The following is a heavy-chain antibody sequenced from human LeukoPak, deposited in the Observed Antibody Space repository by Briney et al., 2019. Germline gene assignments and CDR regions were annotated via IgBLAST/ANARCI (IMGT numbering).Heavy chain of an antibody. V-gene: IGHV1-8*01. CDR1: GYTFTSYD. D-gene: IGHD3-10*01. Sequence: ASVKVSCKASGYTFTSYDIHWVRQATGQGLEWMGWMNPGSGNTGYAQKFQGRVTMTRNTAIRTAYMELSSLRSEDTAVYYCARNVRDTGDFDYWGQGTLVTVSS. CDR3: ARNVRDTGDFDY. J-gene: IGHJ4*02. CDR2: MNPGSGNT.